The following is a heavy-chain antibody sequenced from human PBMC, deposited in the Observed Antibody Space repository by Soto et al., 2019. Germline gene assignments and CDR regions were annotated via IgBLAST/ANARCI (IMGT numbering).Heavy chain of an antibody. V-gene: IGHV3-30*18. J-gene: IGHJ4*02. CDR3: AKDIGIAAAVPDFDY. D-gene: IGHD6-13*01. Sequence: XECLRLSCAASGFTFSSYGMHWVRQAPGKGLEWVAVISYDGSNKYYADSVKGRFTISRDNSKNTLYLQMNSLRAEDTAVYYCAKDIGIAAAVPDFDYWGQGTLVTVSS. CDR2: ISYDGSNK. CDR1: GFTFSSYG.